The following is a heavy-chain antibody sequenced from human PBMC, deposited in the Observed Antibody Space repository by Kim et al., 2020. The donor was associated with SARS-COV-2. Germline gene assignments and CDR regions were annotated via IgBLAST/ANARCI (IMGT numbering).Heavy chain of an antibody. V-gene: IGHV4-59*08. CDR3: ARHAIAAALYDAFDI. J-gene: IGHJ3*02. Sequence: SETLSLTCTVSGGSISSYYWSWIRQPPGKGLEWIGYIYYSGSTNYNPSLKSRVTISVDTSKNQFSLKLSSVTAADTAVYYCARHAIAAALYDAFDIWGQGTMVTVSS. CDR2: IYYSGST. CDR1: GGSISSYY. D-gene: IGHD6-13*01.